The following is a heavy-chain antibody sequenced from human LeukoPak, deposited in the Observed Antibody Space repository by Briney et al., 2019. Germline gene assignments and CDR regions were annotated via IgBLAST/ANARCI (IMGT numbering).Heavy chain of an antibody. J-gene: IGHJ6*02. CDR3: ASNGELVGPNTYYYYGMDV. V-gene: IGHV4-39*07. D-gene: IGHD1-26*01. CDR1: GGSISSSSYY. CDR2: IYYSGST. Sequence: PSETLSLTCTVSGGSISSSSYYWGWIRQPPGKGLEWIGIIYYSGSTYYNPSLKSRVTISVDTSKNQFSLKLSSVTAADTAVYYCASNGELVGPNTYYYYGMDVWGQGTTVTVSS.